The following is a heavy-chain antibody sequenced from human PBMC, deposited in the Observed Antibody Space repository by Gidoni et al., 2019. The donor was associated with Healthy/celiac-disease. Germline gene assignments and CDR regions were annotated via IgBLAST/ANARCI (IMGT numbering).Heavy chain of an antibody. CDR3: ATQAFKDYSPYYYYMDV. CDR2: ISSSSSYI. V-gene: IGHV3-21*01. Sequence: EVQLVVSGGGLVKPGGSLRLSCAASGFTFSSYSMNWVRQAPGKGLEWVSSISSSSSYIYYADSVKGRFTISRDNAKNSLYLQMNSLRAEDTAVYYCATQAFKDYSPYYYYMDVWGKGTTVTVSS. CDR1: GFTFSSYS. D-gene: IGHD4-4*01. J-gene: IGHJ6*03.